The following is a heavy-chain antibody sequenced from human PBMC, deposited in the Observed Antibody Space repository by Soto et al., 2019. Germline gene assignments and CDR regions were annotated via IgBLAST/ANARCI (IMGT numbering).Heavy chain of an antibody. V-gene: IGHV3-23*01. CDR1: GPTFSSYD. J-gene: IGHJ4*02. CDR2: ISSSGGIT. CDR3: AAHRITLLDN. Sequence: GGSLRLSCAASGPTFSSYDMSWVRQAPGKGLEWVSAISSSGGITTYTDSVKGRFTISRDNSKNTLYLQMNSLRAEDMAVYYCAAHRITLLDNWGQGTLVTVSS.